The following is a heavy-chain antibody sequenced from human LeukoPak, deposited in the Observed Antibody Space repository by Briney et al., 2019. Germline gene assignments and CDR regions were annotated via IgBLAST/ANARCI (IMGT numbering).Heavy chain of an antibody. CDR2: TSFDGTNK. D-gene: IGHD5-12*01. CDR1: GFTFSTFG. CDR3: AKGYSGPHY. Sequence: PGGSLRLSCAGSGFTFSTFGFHWVRQAPGKGLEWVAVTSFDGTNKYYADSVKGRFTISRDNSKNTLYLQMNSLRAEDTAVYYCAKGYSGPHYWGQGTLVTVSS. J-gene: IGHJ4*02. V-gene: IGHV3-30*18.